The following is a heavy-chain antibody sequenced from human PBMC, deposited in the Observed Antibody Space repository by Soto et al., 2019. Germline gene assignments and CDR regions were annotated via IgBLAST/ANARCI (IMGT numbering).Heavy chain of an antibody. Sequence: GGSLRLSCAASGFTFSCSAMHWVRQASGKGLEWVGRIRSKANSYATAYAASVKGRFTISRDDSKNTAYLQMNSLKTEDTAVYYXTRPHLILVHSGSYYEDWGQGTLVTVSS. D-gene: IGHD1-26*01. V-gene: IGHV3-73*01. CDR2: IRSKANSYAT. CDR1: GFTFSCSA. J-gene: IGHJ4*02. CDR3: TRPHLILVHSGSYYED.